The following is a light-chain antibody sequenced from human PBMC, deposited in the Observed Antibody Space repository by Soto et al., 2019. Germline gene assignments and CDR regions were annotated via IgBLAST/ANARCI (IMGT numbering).Light chain of an antibody. Sequence: DIQMAQSPSTLSANVGDRVSITCRASQTISTWLAWYQQKPGKAPNLLIYQASTLETGVPSRFSGGGSGTEFTLTISGLQPDDFATYYCQQYDNYPLTFGGGTKVEI. CDR2: QAS. J-gene: IGKJ4*01. CDR1: QTISTW. CDR3: QQYDNYPLT. V-gene: IGKV1-5*03.